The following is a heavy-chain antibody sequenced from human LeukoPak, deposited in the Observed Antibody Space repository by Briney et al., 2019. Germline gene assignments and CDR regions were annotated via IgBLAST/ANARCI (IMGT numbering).Heavy chain of an antibody. D-gene: IGHD2-2*01. V-gene: IGHV3-23*01. CDR1: GFTFGSYA. J-gene: IGHJ4*02. Sequence: GGSLRLSCAVSGFTFGSYAMSWVRQAPGKGLEWVSGISGSGGSTFYADSVKGRFTISRDNSKNTLYVQMNRLRAEDTAVYYCAKVVPGGLFSIEYWGQGTLVTVSS. CDR2: ISGSGGST. CDR3: AKVVPGGLFSIEY.